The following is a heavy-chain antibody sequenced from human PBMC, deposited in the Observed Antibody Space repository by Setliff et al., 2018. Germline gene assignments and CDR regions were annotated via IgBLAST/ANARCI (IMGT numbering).Heavy chain of an antibody. CDR1: GGSFNEDY. D-gene: IGHD1-26*01. CDR3: ATAPGKLAMPASGAIDH. V-gene: IGHV4-34*01. CDR2: INHSGKT. Sequence: SETLSLTCVVDGGSFNEDYYIWIRQPPGKGLEWIGEINHSGKTNYNPSLKSRVSISIDPSKERFSLNLNSVTAADTAVYYCATAPGKLAMPASGAIDHWGEGTLVTVSS. J-gene: IGHJ4*02.